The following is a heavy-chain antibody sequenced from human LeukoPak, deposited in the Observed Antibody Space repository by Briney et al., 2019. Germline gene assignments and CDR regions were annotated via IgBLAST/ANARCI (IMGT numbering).Heavy chain of an antibody. D-gene: IGHD3-22*01. CDR1: GYSFTSYW. V-gene: IGHV5-51*01. Sequence: GESLQISCKGSGYSFTSYWIGWVRQLPGKGLEWMGIIYPGDSDTRYSPSFQGQVTISADKSISTAYLQWSSLKASDTSMYYCARRGDSSGYYDFDYWGQGTLVTVSS. CDR2: IYPGDSDT. CDR3: ARRGDSSGYYDFDY. J-gene: IGHJ4*02.